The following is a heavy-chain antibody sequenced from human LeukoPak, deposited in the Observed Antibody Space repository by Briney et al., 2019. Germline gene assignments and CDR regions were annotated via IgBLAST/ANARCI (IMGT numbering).Heavy chain of an antibody. Sequence: SETLSLTCTVSGGSISSGGYYWSWIRQHPGKGLEWIGYIYYSGITYYNPSLKSRVTISVDTSKNQFSLKLNSVTAADTAVYYCASVSVGATEIDYWGQGTLVTVSS. CDR2: IYYSGIT. CDR1: GGSISSGGYY. D-gene: IGHD1-26*01. J-gene: IGHJ4*02. CDR3: ASVSVGATEIDY. V-gene: IGHV4-31*03.